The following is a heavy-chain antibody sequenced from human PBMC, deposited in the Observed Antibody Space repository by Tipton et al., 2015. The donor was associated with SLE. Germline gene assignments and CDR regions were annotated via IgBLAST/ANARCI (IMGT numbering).Heavy chain of an antibody. CDR3: ARHYCSGGSCQFDY. Sequence: VQLVQSGAEVKKAGESLKMSCKGSGYSFTNYWIGWVRQMPGKGLEYMGIIHPGESETRYSPSFQGQVTISADKSINTAYLQWSSLKASDTAMYYCARHYCSGGSCQFDYWGQGTLVTVSS. J-gene: IGHJ4*02. CDR1: GYSFTNYW. D-gene: IGHD2-15*01. V-gene: IGHV5-51*01. CDR2: IHPGESET.